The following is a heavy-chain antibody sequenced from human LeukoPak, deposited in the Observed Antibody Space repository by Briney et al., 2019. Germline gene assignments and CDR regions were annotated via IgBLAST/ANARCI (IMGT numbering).Heavy chain of an antibody. D-gene: IGHD3-3*01. CDR1: GFTVSSNY. J-gene: IGHJ4*02. V-gene: IGHV3-66*01. CDR3: AKGAPLRFLEWLPSFFDY. CDR2: IYSGGST. Sequence: GGSLRLSCAASGFTVSSNYMSWVRQAPGKGLEWVSVIYSGGSTYYADSVKGRFTISRDNSKNTLYLQMNSLRAEDTAVYYCAKGAPLRFLEWLPSFFDYWGQGTLVTVSS.